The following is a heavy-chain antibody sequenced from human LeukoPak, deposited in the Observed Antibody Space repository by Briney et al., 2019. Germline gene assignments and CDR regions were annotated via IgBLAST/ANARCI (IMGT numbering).Heavy chain of an antibody. CDR1: GLTFSSYW. CDR3: ARGVLYPDY. J-gene: IGHJ4*02. Sequence: GGSLRLSCAASGLTFSSYWMSWVRQAPGKGLEWVANIKQDGSEKFYVDSVKGRFTISRDNAKNSLYLQMNSLRAEDTAMYYCARGVLYPDYWGQGTLVTVSS. D-gene: IGHD2/OR15-2a*01. CDR2: IKQDGSEK. V-gene: IGHV3-7*01.